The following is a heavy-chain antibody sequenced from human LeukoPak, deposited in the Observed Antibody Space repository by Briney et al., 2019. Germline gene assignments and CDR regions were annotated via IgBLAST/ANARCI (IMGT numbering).Heavy chain of an antibody. J-gene: IGHJ4*02. V-gene: IGHV4-4*07. Sequence: SETLSLTCTVSGGSISSYYWSWIRQPAGKGLEWIGRIYTSGSTNYNPSLKSRVTMSVDTSKNQFSLKLSSVTAADTAVYYCARATQNLIAVAGTPDYWGQGTLVTASS. D-gene: IGHD6-19*01. CDR3: ARATQNLIAVAGTPDY. CDR2: IYTSGST. CDR1: GGSISSYY.